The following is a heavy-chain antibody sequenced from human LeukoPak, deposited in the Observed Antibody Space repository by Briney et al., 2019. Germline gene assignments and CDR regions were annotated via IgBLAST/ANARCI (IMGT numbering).Heavy chain of an antibody. CDR2: ISWNSGSI. J-gene: IGHJ3*02. Sequence: GGSLRLSCAASGFTFDDYAMHWVRQAPGKGLEWVSGISWNSGSIGYADSVKGRFTISRDNAKNSLYLQMNSLRAEDTALYYCAKDIKDYHDSSGPFDAFDIWGQGTMVTLSS. CDR1: GFTFDDYA. CDR3: AKDIKDYHDSSGPFDAFDI. D-gene: IGHD3-22*01. V-gene: IGHV3-9*01.